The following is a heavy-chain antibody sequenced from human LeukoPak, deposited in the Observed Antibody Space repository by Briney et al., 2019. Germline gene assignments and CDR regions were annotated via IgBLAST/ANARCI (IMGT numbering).Heavy chain of an antibody. Sequence: GGSLRLSCAASGFTFSSDDLTGVRQAPGKGLQWVSTISVSGENTYYADSVKGRFTISRDISKSTLYLQMNSLRDEDTALYYCAKYGSGTYYNGLHWGQGTLVTVSS. J-gene: IGHJ4*02. CDR1: GFTFSSDD. V-gene: IGHV3-23*01. D-gene: IGHD3-10*01. CDR2: ISVSGENT. CDR3: AKYGSGTYYNGLH.